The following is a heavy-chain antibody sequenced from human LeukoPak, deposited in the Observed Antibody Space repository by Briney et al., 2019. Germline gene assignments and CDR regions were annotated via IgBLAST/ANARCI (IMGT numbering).Heavy chain of an antibody. CDR3: AGDQKAIPGNYYYYSGMDV. CDR2: IYHSGTT. Sequence: XWWSWVRPXPXKXVEGXGXIYHSGTTNSNPSLKRRGTMSGDKSKSQFSLKLNSVTAADTAVYYCAGDQKAIPGNYYYYSGMDVWGQGTTVTVSS. V-gene: IGHV4-4*02. D-gene: IGHD2-2*02. J-gene: IGHJ6*02. CDR1: XW.